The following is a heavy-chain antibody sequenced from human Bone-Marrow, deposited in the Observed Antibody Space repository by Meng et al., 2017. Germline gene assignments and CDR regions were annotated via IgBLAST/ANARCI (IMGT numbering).Heavy chain of an antibody. Sequence: GESLKISCAASGFTFDDYGMSWVRQAPGKGLEWVSGINWNGGSTGYADSVKGRFTISRDNAKNSLYLQMNSLRAEDTALYYCARDHSSSWYYFDYWGQGTLVTVSS. CDR3: ARDHSSSWYYFDY. V-gene: IGHV3-20*04. J-gene: IGHJ4*02. CDR2: INWNGGST. D-gene: IGHD6-13*01. CDR1: GFTFDDYG.